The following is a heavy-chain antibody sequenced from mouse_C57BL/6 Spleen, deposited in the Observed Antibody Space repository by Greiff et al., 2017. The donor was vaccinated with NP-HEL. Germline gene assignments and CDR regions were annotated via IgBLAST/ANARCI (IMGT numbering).Heavy chain of an antibody. V-gene: IGHV14-4*01. CDR3: TTYGNYDFAY. J-gene: IGHJ3*01. CDR2: IDPENGDT. Sequence: VQLKESGAELVRPGASVKLSCTASGFNIKDDYMHWVKQRPEQGLEWIGWIDPENGDTEYASKFQGKATITADTSSNTAYLQLSSLTSEDTAVYYCTTYGNYDFAYWGQGTLVTVSA. D-gene: IGHD2-10*02. CDR1: GFNIKDDY.